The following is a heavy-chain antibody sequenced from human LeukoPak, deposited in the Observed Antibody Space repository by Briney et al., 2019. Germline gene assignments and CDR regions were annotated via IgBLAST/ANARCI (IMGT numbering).Heavy chain of an antibody. CDR2: IYYSGST. Sequence: SETLFLTCTVSGGSISSYYWSWIRQPPGKGLEWIGYIYYSGSTNYNPSLKSRVTISVDTSKNQFSLKLSSVTAADTAVYYCARRRTDRADYYYYYMDVWGKGTTVTVSS. CDR3: ARRRTDRADYYYYYMDV. D-gene: IGHD1-14*01. V-gene: IGHV4-59*08. CDR1: GGSISSYY. J-gene: IGHJ6*03.